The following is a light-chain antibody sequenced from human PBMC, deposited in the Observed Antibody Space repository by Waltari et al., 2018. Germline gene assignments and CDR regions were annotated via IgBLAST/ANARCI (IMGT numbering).Light chain of an antibody. CDR3: NSYTSSYTYV. Sequence: QSALTQPASVSGSPGQSLTISCTGPSSDVGCYNFVSWYQQHPGKAPKLMIYGVSNRPSGVSSRFSGSKSGNTASLTISGLQAEDEADYYCNSYTSSYTYVFGTGTKVTVL. CDR1: SSDVGCYNF. J-gene: IGLJ1*01. CDR2: GVS. V-gene: IGLV2-14*03.